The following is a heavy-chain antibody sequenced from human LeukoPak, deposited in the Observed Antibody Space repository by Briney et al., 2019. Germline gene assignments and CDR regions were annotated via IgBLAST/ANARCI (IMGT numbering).Heavy chain of an antibody. Sequence: GGSLRLSCAASGFTFSSYGMHWVRQAPGKGLEWVAFIRYDGSNKYYADPVKGRFTISRDNSKNTLYLQMNSLKAEDTAVYYCAKDRRPLYSYMDVWGKGTTVTVSS. J-gene: IGHJ6*03. CDR1: GFTFSSYG. D-gene: IGHD6-6*01. CDR2: IRYDGSNK. V-gene: IGHV3-30*02. CDR3: AKDRRPLYSYMDV.